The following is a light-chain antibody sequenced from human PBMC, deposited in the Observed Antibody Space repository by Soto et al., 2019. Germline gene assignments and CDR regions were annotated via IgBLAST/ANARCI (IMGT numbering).Light chain of an antibody. CDR3: QQRSTWPPIT. J-gene: IGKJ5*01. V-gene: IGKV3-11*01. Sequence: EIVLTQSPATLSLSPGERATLSCRASQSISSYLAWYQQKPGQAPRLLIYDASNRATGIPARFSGSGSGTDFPLTISSLEPEDVAVYYCQQRSTWPPITFGQGTRLEIK. CDR2: DAS. CDR1: QSISSY.